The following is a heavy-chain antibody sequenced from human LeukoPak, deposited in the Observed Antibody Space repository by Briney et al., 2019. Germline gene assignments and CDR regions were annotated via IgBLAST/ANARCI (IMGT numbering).Heavy chain of an antibody. CDR3: AVAGRGVGFDP. D-gene: IGHD6-19*01. CDR2: INHSGST. Sequence: KPSETLSLTCAVYGGSFSGYYWSWIRQPPGKGLERIGEINHSGSTNYNPSLKSRVTISVDTSKNQFSLKLSSVTAADTAVYYCAVAGRGVGFDPWAREPWSPSPQ. CDR1: GGSFSGYY. V-gene: IGHV4-34*01. J-gene: IGHJ5*02.